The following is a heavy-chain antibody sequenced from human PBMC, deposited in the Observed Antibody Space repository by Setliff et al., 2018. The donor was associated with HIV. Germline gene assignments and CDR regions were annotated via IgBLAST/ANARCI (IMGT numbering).Heavy chain of an antibody. D-gene: IGHD1-26*01. CDR3: ARGGSGSPFDY. J-gene: IGHJ4*02. Sequence: SETLSLTCTVSGGSISSGSYYWSWIRQPAGKGLEWIGRIYTSGSTNYNPSLKSRVTISVDTSKTHFSLKLSSVTAADTAVYYCARGGSGSPFDYWGQGTLVTVSS. V-gene: IGHV4-61*02. CDR1: GGSISSGSYY. CDR2: IYTSGST.